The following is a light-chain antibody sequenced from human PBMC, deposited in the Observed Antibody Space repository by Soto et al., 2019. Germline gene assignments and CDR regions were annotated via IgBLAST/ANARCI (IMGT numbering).Light chain of an antibody. CDR1: QSVSGSY. CDR2: GAS. Sequence: IVLTQSPATLSLSPGESATLSCKASQSVSGSYLAWYQQKPGRAPRLLIYGASTRATCVPDKFNGSGSGTDFTLTISRLEPEDFAMYYCQQYGNLPRYTFGQGTKVE. V-gene: IGKV3-20*01. J-gene: IGKJ2*01. CDR3: QQYGNLPRYT.